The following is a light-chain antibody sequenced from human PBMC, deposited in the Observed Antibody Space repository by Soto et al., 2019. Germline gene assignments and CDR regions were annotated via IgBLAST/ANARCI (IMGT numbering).Light chain of an antibody. V-gene: IGKV1-33*01. CDR1: HDVGRN. J-gene: IGKJ4*01. CDR2: DAS. CDR3: QQYNSMLS. Sequence: DIQMTQSPSSLSASEGDRVTITCQWSHDVGRNLNWFQKKPGEAPQLLISDASNLERGVPSRFSGSGSGTDFTLTISSLQPEDVATYYCQQYNSMLSFGGGTEVEIK.